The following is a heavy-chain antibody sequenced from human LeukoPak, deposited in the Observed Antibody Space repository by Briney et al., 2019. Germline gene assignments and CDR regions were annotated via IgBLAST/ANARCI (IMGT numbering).Heavy chain of an antibody. CDR2: INQDGSEK. Sequence: PGGPLRLSCAASGFTFSSYWMSWVRQAPGKGLEWVATINQDGSEKYYVDSVKGRFTISRDNAKNSLYLQMNSLRARDTAVYYCARDHVTMVRGVIITPYYGMDVWGKGTTVTVSS. J-gene: IGHJ6*04. V-gene: IGHV3-7*03. D-gene: IGHD3-10*01. CDR1: GFTFSSYW. CDR3: ARDHVTMVRGVIITPYYGMDV.